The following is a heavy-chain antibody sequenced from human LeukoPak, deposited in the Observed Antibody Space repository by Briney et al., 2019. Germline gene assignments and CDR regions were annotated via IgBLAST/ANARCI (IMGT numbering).Heavy chain of an antibody. D-gene: IGHD2-21*02. CDR3: ARVVTGAFDI. V-gene: IGHV4-34*01. CDR2: INHSGST. CDR1: GGSFSGYY. J-gene: IGHJ3*02. Sequence: SETLSLTCAVYGGSFSGYYWSWIRQPPGKGLEWIGEINHSGSTNYNPSLKSRVTISVDTSKYQFSLKLSSVTAADTAVYYCARVVTGAFDIWGQGTMVTVSS.